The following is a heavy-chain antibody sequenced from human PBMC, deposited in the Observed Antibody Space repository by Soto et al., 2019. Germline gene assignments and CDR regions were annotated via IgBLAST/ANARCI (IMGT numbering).Heavy chain of an antibody. J-gene: IGHJ6*02. D-gene: IGHD2-2*01. CDR1: GYTFGDYG. CDR3: ARGGQECSSSGCSYMYDGLDV. Sequence: AAVKVSCKAFGYTFGDYGIGWVRQAPGQGLEWVAGISAYNGNKHFAQNLQDRVTVTTDTSTSTTYMELRSLRSNDEAIYSCARGGQECSSSGCSYMYDGLDVWGQGTTVIVSS. V-gene: IGHV1-18*01. CDR2: ISAYNGNK.